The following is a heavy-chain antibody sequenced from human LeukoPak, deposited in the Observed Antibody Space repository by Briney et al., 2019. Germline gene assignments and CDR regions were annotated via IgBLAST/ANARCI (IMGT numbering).Heavy chain of an antibody. D-gene: IGHD4-17*01. Sequence: GRSLRLSCAASGFTFSSYGMHWVRQAPGKGLEWVAVISYDGSNKYYADSVKGRFTISRDNSKNTLYLQMNSQRAEDTAVYYCAKNGGVTTREYYFDYWGQGTLVTVSS. CDR2: ISYDGSNK. CDR3: AKNGGVTTREYYFDY. V-gene: IGHV3-30*18. J-gene: IGHJ4*02. CDR1: GFTFSSYG.